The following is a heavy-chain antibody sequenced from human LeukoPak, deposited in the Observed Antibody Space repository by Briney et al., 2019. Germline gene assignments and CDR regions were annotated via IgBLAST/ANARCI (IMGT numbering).Heavy chain of an antibody. Sequence: SGPTLVQARQTLTLTCTFSGFSLKNNGVGVGWIRQSPGKALEWLALIYGDDEKYYSPSLKSRLAITKDTSKTQVVLTMTDMAPVDTATYFCAHRRVRGVVATRGSFDYWGQGAPVTVSS. CDR3: AHRRVRGVVATRGSFDY. CDR2: IYGDDEK. CDR1: GFSLKNNGVG. V-gene: IGHV2-5*02. D-gene: IGHD3-10*02. J-gene: IGHJ4*02.